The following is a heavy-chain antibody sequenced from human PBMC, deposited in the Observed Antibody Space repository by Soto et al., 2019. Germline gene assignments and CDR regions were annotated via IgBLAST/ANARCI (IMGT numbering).Heavy chain of an antibody. CDR2: IYYSGST. Sequence: PSETLSLTCTVSGGSISSGDYYWSWIRQPPGKGLEWIGYIYYSGSTYYNPSLKSRVTISVDTSKNQFSLKLSSVTAADTAVYYCARDHASESYGMDVWGQGTTVTVSS. CDR1: GGSISSGDYY. V-gene: IGHV4-30-4*01. J-gene: IGHJ6*02. CDR3: ARDHASESYGMDV.